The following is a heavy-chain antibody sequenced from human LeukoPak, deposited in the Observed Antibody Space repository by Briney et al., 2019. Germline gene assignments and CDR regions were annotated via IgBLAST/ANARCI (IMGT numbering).Heavy chain of an antibody. J-gene: IGHJ5*02. CDR3: AREGRAYRPGRFDP. CDR2: IIPIFGTA. CDR1: GGTLSSYA. D-gene: IGHD1-14*01. V-gene: IGHV1-69*13. Sequence: SVKVSCKASGGTLSSYAISWVRQAPGQGLEWMGGIIPIFGTANYAQKFQGRVTITADESTSTAYMELSSLRSEDTAVYYCAREGRAYRPGRFDPWGQGTLVTVSS.